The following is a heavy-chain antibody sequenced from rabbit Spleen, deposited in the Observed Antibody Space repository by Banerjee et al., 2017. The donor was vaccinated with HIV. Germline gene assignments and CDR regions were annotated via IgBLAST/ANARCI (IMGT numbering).Heavy chain of an antibody. V-gene: IGHV1S45*01. D-gene: IGHD3-1*01. Sequence: EQLEESGGGLVKPEGFLTLTCKASGVSFSDRDVMCWVRQAPGKGLEWIGYIDPVFGSTVYASWAKGRFTISKTSSTTVTLQMTSLTVADTATYFCARHIGGVGSRLWGQGTLVTVS. CDR1: GVSFSDRDV. CDR3: ARHIGGVGSRL. CDR2: IDPVFGST. J-gene: IGHJ4*01.